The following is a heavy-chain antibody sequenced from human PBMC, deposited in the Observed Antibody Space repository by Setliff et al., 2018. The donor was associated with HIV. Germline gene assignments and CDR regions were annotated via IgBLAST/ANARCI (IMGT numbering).Heavy chain of an antibody. CDR1: GGTFSSYA. CDR2: IIPSSGGT. V-gene: IGHV1-2*02. J-gene: IGHJ6*03. CDR3: ARGTTVVMGDDVDNYHYSYLDV. D-gene: IGHD4-17*01. Sequence: GASVKVSCKASGGTFSSYAISWVRQAPGQGLEWMGGIIPSSGGTNFAQKFRGRVTMTRDTSISTAYMELSRLTSDDTAMYYCARGTTVVMGDDVDNYHYSYLDVWGKGTTVTVSS.